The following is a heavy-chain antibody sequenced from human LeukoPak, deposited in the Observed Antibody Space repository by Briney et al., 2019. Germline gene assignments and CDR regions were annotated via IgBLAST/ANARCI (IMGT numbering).Heavy chain of an antibody. Sequence: GGSLRLSCAASGFTFSSYSMNWVRQAPGKGLEWVSSISSSSSYIYYADSVKGRFTISRDNSKNTLYLQMNSLRAEDTAVYYCAKDVHYDSSGHWDYWGQGTLVTVSS. CDR2: ISSSSSYI. V-gene: IGHV3-21*01. J-gene: IGHJ4*02. CDR1: GFTFSSYS. D-gene: IGHD3-22*01. CDR3: AKDVHYDSSGHWDY.